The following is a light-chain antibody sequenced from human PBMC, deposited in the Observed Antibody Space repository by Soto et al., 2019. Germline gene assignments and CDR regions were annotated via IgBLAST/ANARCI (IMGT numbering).Light chain of an antibody. CDR3: PQYNNWHSFT. V-gene: IGKV3D-15*01. CDR1: QSVSNTD. Sequence: EIGLTQSPATLSVSPGERATLACRASQSVSNTDAAWYQHIPRRTPRLLIYWASNRATGIPDRFSGSGCGTEFTLTTSSLQSDDVAISYCPQYNNWHSFTFGPGTKVDI. J-gene: IGKJ3*01. CDR2: WAS.